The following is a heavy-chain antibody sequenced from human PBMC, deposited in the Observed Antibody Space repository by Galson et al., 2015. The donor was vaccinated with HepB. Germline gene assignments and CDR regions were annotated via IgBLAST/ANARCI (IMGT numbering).Heavy chain of an antibody. CDR2: ISSSGSTI. J-gene: IGHJ4*02. Sequence: SLRLSCAASGFTFSDYYMSWIRQAPGKRLEWVSYISSSGSTIYYADSVKGRFTISRDNAKNSLYLQMNSLRAEDTAVYYCARYAGGGIQLWQKRGFDYWGQGTLVTVSS. V-gene: IGHV3-11*01. CDR1: GFTFSDYY. D-gene: IGHD5-18*01. CDR3: ARYAGGGIQLWQKRGFDY.